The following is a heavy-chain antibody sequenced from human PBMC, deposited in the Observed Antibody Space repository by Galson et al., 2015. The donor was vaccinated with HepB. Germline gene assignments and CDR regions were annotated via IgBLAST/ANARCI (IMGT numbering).Heavy chain of an antibody. CDR3: AREYSSSWYLFDY. CDR1: GFSLTDYW. D-gene: IGHD6-13*01. V-gene: IGHV3-7*03. Sequence: SLRLSCAASGFSLTDYWMNWVRQAPGKGLEWVAIIKRDGSEKIYVDSVRGRFTVPRDNAKNSLYLQMNTVRAEDTAVYYCAREYSSSWYLFDYWGQGTLVTVSS. J-gene: IGHJ4*02. CDR2: IKRDGSEK.